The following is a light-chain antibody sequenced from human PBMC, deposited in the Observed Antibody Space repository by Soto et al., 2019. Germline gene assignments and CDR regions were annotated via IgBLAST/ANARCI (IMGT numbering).Light chain of an antibody. CDR3: QEYNFFST. Sequence: DIHMTQSPSSLSASLGDRVTITCQATQDIINYLNWYQQKPGEAPKLLIYDASSLETGVPSRFSGSGSGTEFTLTISGLQPDDFATYYCQEYNFFSTFGQGTKVDIK. CDR2: DAS. J-gene: IGKJ1*01. V-gene: IGKV1-5*01. CDR1: QDIINY.